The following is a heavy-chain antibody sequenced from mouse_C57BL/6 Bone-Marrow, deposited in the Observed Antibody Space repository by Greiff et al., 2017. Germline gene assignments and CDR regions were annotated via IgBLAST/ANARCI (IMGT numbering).Heavy chain of an antibody. Sequence: QVQLQQSGPGLVAPSQSLSITCTVSGFSLTSYAISWVRQPPGKGLEWLGVIWTGGGTNYNSALKSRLSISKDNSKSQVFLKMNSLQTDDTARYYCARKAGPEFYYAMDYWGQGTSVTVSS. J-gene: IGHJ4*01. V-gene: IGHV2-9-1*01. CDR1: GFSLTSYA. CDR3: ARKAGPEFYYAMDY. D-gene: IGHD3-3*01. CDR2: IWTGGGT.